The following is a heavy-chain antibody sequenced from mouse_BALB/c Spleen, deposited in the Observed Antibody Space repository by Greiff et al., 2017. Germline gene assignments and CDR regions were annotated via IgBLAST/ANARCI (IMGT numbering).Heavy chain of an antibody. CDR2: ISSGGGST. CDR3: ARQDWGYFDY. Sequence: EVQLVESGGGLVKPGGSLKLSCAASGFAFSSYDMSWVRQTPEKRLEWVAYISSGGGSTYYPDTVKGRFTISRDNAKNTLYLQMSSLKSEDTAMYYCARQDWGYFDYWGQGTTLTVSS. CDR1: GFAFSSYD. V-gene: IGHV5-12-1*01. J-gene: IGHJ2*01. D-gene: IGHD4-1*01.